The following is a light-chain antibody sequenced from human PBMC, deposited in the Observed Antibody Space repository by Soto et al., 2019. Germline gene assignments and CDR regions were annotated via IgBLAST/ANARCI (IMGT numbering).Light chain of an antibody. Sequence: EVGLTQCPATLSLSPGERATLSCRASQSVSSYLAWYQQKPGQAPRLLIYDASNRATGIPARFSGSGSGTDFTLTISSLETEDFAVYYCQQRSNWPWTFGQGTKVDI. CDR2: DAS. CDR3: QQRSNWPWT. J-gene: IGKJ1*01. V-gene: IGKV3-11*01. CDR1: QSVSSY.